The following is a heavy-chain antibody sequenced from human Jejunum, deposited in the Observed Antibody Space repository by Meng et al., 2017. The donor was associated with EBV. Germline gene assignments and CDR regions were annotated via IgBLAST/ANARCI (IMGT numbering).Heavy chain of an antibody. D-gene: IGHD5-12*01. CDR2: IYYSGST. V-gene: IGHV4-61*01. Sequence: QSKEHGPGLVQPSETLSLTCLVSGRYVNSGNVYWGWIRQPPGKGLEWIGYIYYSGSTNYIPSLKSRVTISLDTSKNQFSLKLSSVTAADTAVYYCAGLRYSGYDRAFDYWGQGALVTVSS. CDR1: GRYVNSGNVY. J-gene: IGHJ4*02. CDR3: AGLRYSGYDRAFDY.